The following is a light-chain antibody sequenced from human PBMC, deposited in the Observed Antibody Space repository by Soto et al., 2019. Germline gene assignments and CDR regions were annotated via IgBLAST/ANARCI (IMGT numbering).Light chain of an antibody. Sequence: DIQMTQSPSSLSASVGDRVTITCRASEDISTFLAWYQQKPGQVPKLLISSASTLQSGVPSRFSCSGSGTDFTLSISSLQPEDVSTYFCQKYNSAPFTFGQGTRLQIK. CDR2: SAS. J-gene: IGKJ5*01. V-gene: IGKV1-27*01. CDR1: EDISTF. CDR3: QKYNSAPFT.